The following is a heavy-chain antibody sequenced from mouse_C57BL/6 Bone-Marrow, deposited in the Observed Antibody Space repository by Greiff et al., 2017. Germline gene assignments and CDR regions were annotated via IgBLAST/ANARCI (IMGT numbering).Heavy chain of an antibody. J-gene: IGHJ4*01. CDR1: GYSITSGYD. V-gene: IGHV3-1*01. Sequence: EVQLQESGPGMVKPSQSLSLTCTVTGYSITSGYDWHWIRHFPGNKLEWMGYISYSGSTNYNPSLKSRISITHDTSKNHFFLKLNSVTTEDTATYYCARVGHDFYAMDYWGQGTSVTVSS. CDR2: ISYSGST. CDR3: ARVGHDFYAMDY.